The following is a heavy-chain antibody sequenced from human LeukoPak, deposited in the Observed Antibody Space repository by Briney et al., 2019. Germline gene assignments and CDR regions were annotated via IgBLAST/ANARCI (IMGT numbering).Heavy chain of an antibody. CDR3: GTSEVGSSSYESYDY. Sequence: PSETLSLTCTVSGDSISDYHWSWIRQPAGKGLEWIGRIINSGVTNYNPSLNSRVTISVDRSKNQFSLRLTSVTAADTAVYYCGTSEVGSSSYESYDYWGQGTQATVSA. J-gene: IGHJ4*02. V-gene: IGHV4-4*07. CDR1: GDSISDYH. D-gene: IGHD1-26*01. CDR2: IINSGVT.